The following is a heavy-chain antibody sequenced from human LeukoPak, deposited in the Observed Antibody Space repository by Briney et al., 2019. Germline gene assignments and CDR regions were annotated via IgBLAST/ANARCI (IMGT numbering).Heavy chain of an antibody. Sequence: GGSLRLSCAASGFSVSSNDMSWVRQAPGKGLEWVSVIYSGGSTYYADSVKSRFTISRDNSKHTLYLQMKSLRAEDTAVYYWARTDETAPAEDFQYWGQGTLVTVSS. D-gene: IGHD2-21*02. J-gene: IGHJ1*01. CDR1: GFSVSSND. V-gene: IGHV3-53*01. CDR3: ARTDETAPAEDFQY. CDR2: IYSGGST.